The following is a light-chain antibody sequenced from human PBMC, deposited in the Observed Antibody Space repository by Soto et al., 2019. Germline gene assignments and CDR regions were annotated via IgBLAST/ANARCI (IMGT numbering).Light chain of an antibody. CDR3: SSYAGGNNWV. CDR1: SCDVGAHNY. J-gene: IGLJ3*02. Sequence: QSVLTQPPSASGSPGQSLTISCTGTSCDVGAHNYVSWYQQNPGKAPKLMLYDVNKRPSGVPDRFSGSKSGNTASLTVSGLQAEDEADYYCSSYAGGNNWVFGGGTKLTVL. V-gene: IGLV2-8*01. CDR2: DVN.